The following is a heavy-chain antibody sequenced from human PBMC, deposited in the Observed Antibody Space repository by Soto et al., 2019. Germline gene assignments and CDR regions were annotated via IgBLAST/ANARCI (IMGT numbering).Heavy chain of an antibody. CDR2: ISSDGSNK. CDR1: GFTFSSYG. Sequence: GGSLRLSCAASGFTFSSYGMHWVRQAPAKGLEWVAVISSDGSNKYYADSVKGRFTISRDNSKNTLYLQMNSLRAEDTAVYYCAKVSCSGGSCYSPDYYFDYWGQGTLVTVSS. CDR3: AKVSCSGGSCYSPDYYFDY. D-gene: IGHD2-15*01. J-gene: IGHJ4*02. V-gene: IGHV3-30*18.